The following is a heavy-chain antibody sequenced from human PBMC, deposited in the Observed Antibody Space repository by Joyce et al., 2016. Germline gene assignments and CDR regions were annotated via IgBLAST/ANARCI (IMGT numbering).Heavy chain of an antibody. CDR2: ISYDGNNK. CDR1: GLNNFSNYG. J-gene: IGHJ6*02. V-gene: IGHV3-30*03. CDR3: AALTTVVDLMDV. Sequence: QVKLVESGGGVVKPGRSLSLSCAASGLNNFSNYGMHWVRQAPGKGLEWVAVISYDGNNKYYGDYVKGRFTISRDNSKNTLYLQISSLKTEDTAVYYCAALTTVVDLMDVWGQGTTVTVSS. D-gene: IGHD4-23*01.